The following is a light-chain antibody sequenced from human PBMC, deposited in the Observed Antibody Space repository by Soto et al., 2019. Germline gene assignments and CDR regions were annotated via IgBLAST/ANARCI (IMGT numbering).Light chain of an antibody. J-gene: IGKJ1*01. Sequence: EIVLTQSPGTLSLSPGERATLSCRASQSVSSSYLAWYQQKPGQAPRLLIYGASSRATGIPDRFTGSGSGTDFTLTISRLEAEEFAVYYCQQYGRTFGQGTKVEIK. CDR3: QQYGRT. V-gene: IGKV3-20*01. CDR1: QSVSSSY. CDR2: GAS.